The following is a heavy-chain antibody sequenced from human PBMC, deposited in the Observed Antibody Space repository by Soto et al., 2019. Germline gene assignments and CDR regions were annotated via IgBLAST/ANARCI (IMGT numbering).Heavy chain of an antibody. Sequence: EVQLLESGGGLVQPGGSLRLSCAASGFTFSSYAMSWVRQAPGKGLEWVSAISGSGGSTYYADSVKGRFTISRDNSKNMLYVQMNSLRAEDTAVYYCAKYESQLPQVYYYYGMDVWGQGTTVTVSS. CDR1: GFTFSSYA. D-gene: IGHD2-2*01. V-gene: IGHV3-23*01. CDR3: AKYESQLPQVYYYYGMDV. J-gene: IGHJ6*02. CDR2: ISGSGGST.